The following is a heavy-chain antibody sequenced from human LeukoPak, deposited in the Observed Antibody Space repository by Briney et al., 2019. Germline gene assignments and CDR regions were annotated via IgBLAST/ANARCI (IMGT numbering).Heavy chain of an antibody. CDR1: GFTFSDYY. Sequence: GGSLRLSCAASGFTFSDYYMSWIRQAPGKGLEWVSYISSSGSTIYYADSVKGRFTISRDNAKNSLYLQMNSLRAEDTAVYYCARNPQAALKYDSSGYYSYYYYYYYMDVWGKGTTVTISS. V-gene: IGHV3-11*04. J-gene: IGHJ6*03. D-gene: IGHD3-22*01. CDR2: ISSSGSTI. CDR3: ARNPQAALKYDSSGYYSYYYYYYYMDV.